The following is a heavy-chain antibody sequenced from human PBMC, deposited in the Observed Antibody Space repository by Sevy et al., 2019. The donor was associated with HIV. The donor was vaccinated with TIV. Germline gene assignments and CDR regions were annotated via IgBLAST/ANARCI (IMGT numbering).Heavy chain of an antibody. V-gene: IGHV3-23*01. CDR1: RFTFSSYA. J-gene: IGHJ6*02. CDR3: AKRVLVGSLDSSGGMDV. D-gene: IGHD6-25*01. CDR2: ISGSGFST. Sequence: GGSLRLSCAASRFTFSSYAMNWVRQAPGKGLEWVSGISGSGFSTYYADSVKGRFTISRDNSKNTLYLQMYSLRAEDTAVYYCAKRVLVGSLDSSGGMDVWGQGTTVTVSS.